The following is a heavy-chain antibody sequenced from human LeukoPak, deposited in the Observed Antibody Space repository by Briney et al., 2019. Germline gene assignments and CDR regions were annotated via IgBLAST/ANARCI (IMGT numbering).Heavy chain of an antibody. D-gene: IGHD3-10*01. J-gene: IGHJ4*02. CDR1: GGSISSGDYY. CDR2: IYYSGST. Sequence: KPAQTQSLTCTVSGGSISSGDYYWSWIRQPPGKGLEWIGYIYYSGSTYYNPSLKSRVTLSIHTSKNQFSLKLSSVTAADTAVYYCARVNRITMVRGAGYYFDYWGQGTLLPVSS. V-gene: IGHV4-30-4*01. CDR3: ARVNRITMVRGAGYYFDY.